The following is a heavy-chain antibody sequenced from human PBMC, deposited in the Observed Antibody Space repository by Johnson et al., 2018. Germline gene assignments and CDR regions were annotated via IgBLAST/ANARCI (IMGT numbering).Heavy chain of an antibody. CDR2: ISSSSSYI. CDR1: GFTFSSYC. V-gene: IGHV3-21*04. CDR3: AKAPVGWVGEGAEYFQH. Sequence: VQLQESGGGLVQPGGTLRPSCAASGFTFSSYCMNWVRQAPGQGLEWVSSISSSSSYIYYADAVKGRFNISRDNATNSLYLQMNSLRAEDTACYSCAKAPVGWVGEGAEYFQHWGQGTLVTVSS. D-gene: IGHD1-26*01. J-gene: IGHJ1*01.